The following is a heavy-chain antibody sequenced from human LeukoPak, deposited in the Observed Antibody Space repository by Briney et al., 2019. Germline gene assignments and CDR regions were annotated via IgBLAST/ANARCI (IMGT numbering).Heavy chain of an antibody. D-gene: IGHD3-10*01. Sequence: GGSLRLSCAASGFTFSSYSMNWVRQAPGKGLEWVSSISSSSSCIYYVDSVKGRFTISRDNAKNSLYLQMNSLRAEDTAVYYCASWITMVRGVIRGMDVWGQGTTVTVSS. CDR2: ISSSSSCI. CDR3: ASWITMVRGVIRGMDV. V-gene: IGHV3-21*01. J-gene: IGHJ6*02. CDR1: GFTFSSYS.